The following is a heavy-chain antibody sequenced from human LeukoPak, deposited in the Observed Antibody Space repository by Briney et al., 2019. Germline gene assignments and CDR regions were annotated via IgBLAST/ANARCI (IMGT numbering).Heavy chain of an antibody. V-gene: IGHV1-2*02. Sequence: ASVKVSCKASGYTFTGYYIHWVRQAPGQGLEWMGWINPNSGGTNYAQKFQGRVTMTRDTSISTAYMELSRLRSDDTAVYSCASPTLEVVTPDAFDIWGQGTMVTVSS. D-gene: IGHD3-22*01. J-gene: IGHJ3*02. CDR1: GYTFTGYY. CDR2: INPNSGGT. CDR3: ASPTLEVVTPDAFDI.